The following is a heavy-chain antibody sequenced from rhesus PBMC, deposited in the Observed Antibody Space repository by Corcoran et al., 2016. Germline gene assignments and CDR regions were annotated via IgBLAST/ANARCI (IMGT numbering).Heavy chain of an antibody. CDR2: IYGSGGGT. J-gene: IGHJ4*01. CDR3: ASIVGATLGLSDY. CDR1: GGSISDDYY. Sequence: QVQLQESGPGLVKPSETLSLTCAVSGGSISDDYYWSWIRQPPGKGLEWIWYIYGSGGGTNYNPSLKNRVTISIDTSKNQFSLKLSSVTAADTAVYYCASIVGATLGLSDYWGQGVLVTVSS. D-gene: IGHD1-44*02. V-gene: IGHV4-106*01.